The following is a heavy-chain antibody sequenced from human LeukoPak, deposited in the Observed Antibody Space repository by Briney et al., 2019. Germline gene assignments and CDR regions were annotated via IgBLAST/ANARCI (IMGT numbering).Heavy chain of an antibody. V-gene: IGHV3-15*01. CDR1: GFTFSNAW. CDR3: TTGALIAAAGSTDY. J-gene: IGHJ4*02. CDR2: IKSKTDGGTT. Sequence: PGGSLRLSCAASGFTFSNAWMSWVRQAPGKGLEWVGRIKSKTDGGTTDYAAPVKGRFTISRDDSKNTLYLQMNSLKTEDTAVYYCTTGALIAAAGSTDYRGQGTLVTVSS. D-gene: IGHD6-13*01.